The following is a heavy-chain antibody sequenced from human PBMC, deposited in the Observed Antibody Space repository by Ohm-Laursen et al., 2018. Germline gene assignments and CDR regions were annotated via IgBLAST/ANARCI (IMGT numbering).Heavy chain of an antibody. J-gene: IGHJ4*02. V-gene: IGHV4-4*07. Sequence: SDTLSLTCTVSGDSISSYYWSWIRQPAGKGLEWIGRTYSSGSTNYNPSLKSRVTMSVDTSKSQFSLKVNSVTAADTAVYYCARSFDTYYFDLWGQGTLVTVSS. CDR2: TYSSGST. CDR3: ARSFDTYYFDL. CDR1: GDSISSYY.